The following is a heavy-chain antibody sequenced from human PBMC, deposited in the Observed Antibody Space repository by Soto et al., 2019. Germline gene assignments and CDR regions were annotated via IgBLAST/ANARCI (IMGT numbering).Heavy chain of an antibody. Sequence: ASVKVSCKASGYTFTSYDINWVRQATGQGLEWMGWMNPNSGNTGYAQKFQGRVTMTRNTSISTAYMELSSLRSEDTAVYYCARGQYYDFWSGYYTGIFGMDVWDQGTTVTVSS. CDR3: ARGQYYDFWSGYYTGIFGMDV. D-gene: IGHD3-3*01. V-gene: IGHV1-8*01. CDR2: MNPNSGNT. CDR1: GYTFTSYD. J-gene: IGHJ6*02.